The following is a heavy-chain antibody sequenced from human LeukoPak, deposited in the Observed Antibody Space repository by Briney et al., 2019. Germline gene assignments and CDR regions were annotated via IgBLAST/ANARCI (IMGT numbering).Heavy chain of an antibody. Sequence: ASVKVSCKASGCTFTSYDINWVRQATGQGLEWMGWMNPNSGNTGYAQKFQGRVTMTRNTSISTAYMELSSLRSEDTAVYYCARPKRVRGVIISIGYWGQGTLVTVSS. V-gene: IGHV1-8*01. CDR2: MNPNSGNT. CDR1: GCTFTSYD. J-gene: IGHJ4*02. D-gene: IGHD3-10*01. CDR3: ARPKRVRGVIISIGY.